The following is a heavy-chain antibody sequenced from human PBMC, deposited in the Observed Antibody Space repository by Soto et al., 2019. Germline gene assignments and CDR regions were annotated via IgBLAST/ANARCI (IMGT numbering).Heavy chain of an antibody. V-gene: IGHV1-69*02. J-gene: IGHJ4*02. Sequence: GASVKVSCKASGGTFSSYTISWVRQAPGQGLEWMGRIIPILGIANYAQKFQGRVTITADKSTSTAYMELSSLRSEDTAVYYCARGIRGCSSTSCSNFDYWGQGTLVTVSS. CDR1: GGTFSSYT. CDR3: ARGIRGCSSTSCSNFDY. D-gene: IGHD2-2*01. CDR2: IIPILGIA.